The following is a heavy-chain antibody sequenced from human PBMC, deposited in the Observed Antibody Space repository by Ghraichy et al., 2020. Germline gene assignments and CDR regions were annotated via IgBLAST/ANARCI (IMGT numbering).Heavy chain of an antibody. V-gene: IGHV4-59*11. D-gene: IGHD3-3*01. CDR3: ARDGSWDSWNGRYKWEWIDP. CDR1: GASIESHY. Sequence: SETLSLTCSVSGASIESHYWSWIRQPPGKGLEWIGYIYYSGSTKYNPSLKSRVTISADMSKNEISLKLTSVTAADTAVYYCARDGSWDSWNGRYKWEWIDPWGQGSLVTVSS. CDR2: IYYSGST. J-gene: IGHJ5*02.